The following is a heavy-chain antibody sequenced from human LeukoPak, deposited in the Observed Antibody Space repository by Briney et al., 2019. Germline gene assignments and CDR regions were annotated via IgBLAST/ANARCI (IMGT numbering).Heavy chain of an antibody. V-gene: IGHV4-61*01. CDR2: IYYSGST. Sequence: PSETLSLTCTVSGGSISSSYYYWNWIRQPPGKGLEWIGYIYYSGSTNYNPSLKSRVTISVDTSKNQFSLKLSSVTAADTAVYYCARAAYSGSYHSDYWGQGTLVTVSS. CDR1: GGSISSSYYY. D-gene: IGHD1-26*01. J-gene: IGHJ4*02. CDR3: ARAAYSGSYHSDY.